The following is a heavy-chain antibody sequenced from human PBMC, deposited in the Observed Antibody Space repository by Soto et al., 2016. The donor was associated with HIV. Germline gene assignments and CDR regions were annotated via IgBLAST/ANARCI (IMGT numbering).Heavy chain of an antibody. CDR1: GDSFTGNY. Sequence: QVELQQWGAGLLKPSETLSLTCAVYGDSFTGNYWSWIRQSPGKGLEWIGEINHGGSANYNASLKSRVTMSVDTSKNQFSLKMTSATAADTAVYYCARVGAHNGYDYGFDFWGQGNLVVVSS. V-gene: IGHV4-34*02. CDR3: ARVGAHNGYDYGFDF. J-gene: IGHJ4*02. CDR2: INHGGSA. D-gene: IGHD5-12*01.